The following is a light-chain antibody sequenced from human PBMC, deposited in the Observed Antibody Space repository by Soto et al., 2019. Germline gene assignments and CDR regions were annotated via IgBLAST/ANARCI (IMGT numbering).Light chain of an antibody. CDR3: GSYTGKIDV. Sequence: QSALTQPASVSGSPGQSITIYCTGTSGDVGGYKFVSWYQQHPGKAPKLMIYEVSNRPSGVSSRFSGSKSGNTASLTISGLQAEDEADYFCGSYTGKIDVFGNGTKLTVL. CDR2: EVS. J-gene: IGLJ1*01. V-gene: IGLV2-14*01. CDR1: SGDVGGYKF.